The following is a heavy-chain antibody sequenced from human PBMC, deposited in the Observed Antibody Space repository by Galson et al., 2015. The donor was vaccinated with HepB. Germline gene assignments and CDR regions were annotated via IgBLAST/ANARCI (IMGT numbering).Heavy chain of an antibody. Sequence: SVKVSCKASGGTFSSYTISWVRQAPGQGLEWMGRIISILGIANYAQKFQGRVTITADKSTSTAYMELSSLRSEDTAVYYCARNWDSSGYEFDPWGQGTLVTVSS. CDR2: IISILGIA. CDR3: ARNWDSSGYEFDP. CDR1: GGTFSSYT. D-gene: IGHD3-22*01. V-gene: IGHV1-69*02. J-gene: IGHJ5*02.